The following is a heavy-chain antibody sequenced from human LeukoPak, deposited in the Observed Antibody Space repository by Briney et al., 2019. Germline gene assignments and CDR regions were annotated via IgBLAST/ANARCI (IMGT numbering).Heavy chain of an antibody. CDR3: ARINYYDFWSGQFDY. CDR1: GYTFTGYY. Sequence: ASVKVSRKASGYTFTGYYMHWVRQAPGQGLEWMGWINPNSGGTNYAQKFQGRVTMTRDTSISTAYMELSRLRSDDTAVYYCARINYYDFWSGQFDYWGQGTLVTVSS. D-gene: IGHD3-3*01. V-gene: IGHV1-2*02. CDR2: INPNSGGT. J-gene: IGHJ4*02.